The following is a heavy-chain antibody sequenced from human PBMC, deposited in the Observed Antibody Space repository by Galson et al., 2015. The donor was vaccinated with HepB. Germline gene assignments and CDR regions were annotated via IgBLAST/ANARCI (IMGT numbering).Heavy chain of an antibody. CDR3: VKGEGYSYGYPYYFDY. CDR2: ISSNGGST. J-gene: IGHJ4*02. V-gene: IGHV3-64D*06. CDR1: GFTFSSYA. Sequence: SLRLSCAASGFTFSSYAMHWVRQAPGKGLEYVSAISSNGGSTYYADSVKGRFTISRDNSKNTLYLQMSSLRAEDTAEYYCVKGEGYSYGYPYYFDYWGQGTLVTVSS. D-gene: IGHD5-18*01.